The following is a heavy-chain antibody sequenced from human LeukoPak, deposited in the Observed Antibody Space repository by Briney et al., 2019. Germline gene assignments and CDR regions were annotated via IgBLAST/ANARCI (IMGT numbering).Heavy chain of an antibody. CDR2: IRSKAYGGTT. CDR3: TRIRIVGVIDY. V-gene: IGHV3-49*03. Sequence: PGGSLRLSCTASGFTFGDYAMSWFRQAPGKGLEWVGFIRSKAYGGTTEYAASVKGRFTISRDDSKGIAYLQMNSLKTEDTAVYYSTRIRIVGVIDYWGQGTLVTVSS. CDR1: GFTFGDYA. J-gene: IGHJ4*02. D-gene: IGHD1-26*01.